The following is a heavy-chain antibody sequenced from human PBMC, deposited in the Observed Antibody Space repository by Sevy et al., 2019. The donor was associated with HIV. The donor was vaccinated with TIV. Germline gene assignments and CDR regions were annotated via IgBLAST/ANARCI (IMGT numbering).Heavy chain of an antibody. Sequence: GGSLRLSCAASGFTFSSYAMHWVRQAPGKGLEWVAVISYDGSNKYYADSVKGRFTISRDNSKNTLYLQMNSLRAEDTAVYYCARDSEYSSSWSFFGPHDYWGQGTLVTVSS. CDR3: ARDSEYSSSWSFFGPHDY. CDR2: ISYDGSNK. CDR1: GFTFSSYA. J-gene: IGHJ4*02. V-gene: IGHV3-30*04. D-gene: IGHD6-13*01.